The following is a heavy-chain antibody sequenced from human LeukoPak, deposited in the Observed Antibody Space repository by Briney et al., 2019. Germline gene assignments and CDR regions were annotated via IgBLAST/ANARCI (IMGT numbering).Heavy chain of an antibody. CDR3: ARSRGTMVRGVTYYFDY. J-gene: IGHJ4*02. CDR1: GYSFTSYW. V-gene: IGHV5-51*01. Sequence: GESLKISCKGSGYSFTSYWIGWVRQMPGKGLEWMGIIYPGDSDTRYSPSFQGQVTISADKSISTAYLQWSSLKASDTAMYYCARSRGTMVRGVTYYFDYWGQGTLVTVSS. CDR2: IYPGDSDT. D-gene: IGHD3-10*01.